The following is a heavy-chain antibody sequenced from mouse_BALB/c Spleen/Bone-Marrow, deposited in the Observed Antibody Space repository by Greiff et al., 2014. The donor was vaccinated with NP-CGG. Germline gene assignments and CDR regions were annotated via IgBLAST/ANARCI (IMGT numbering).Heavy chain of an antibody. J-gene: IGHJ2*01. V-gene: IGHV1-18*01. CDR3: VREDWDGDFDY. CDR1: GYTFTDYN. CDR2: INPNNGGT. Sequence: VQLQQPGPELVKPGASVKIPCEASGYTFTDYNMDWVKQSHGKSLEWIGDINPNNGGTIYNQKFKDKATLTVDKSSSTAYMELRSLTSEDTAVYYCVREDWDGDFDYWGQGTILTVSS. D-gene: IGHD4-1*01.